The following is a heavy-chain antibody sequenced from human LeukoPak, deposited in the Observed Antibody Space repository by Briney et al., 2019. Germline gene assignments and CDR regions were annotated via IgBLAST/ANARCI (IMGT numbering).Heavy chain of an antibody. CDR1: GLSLDDYA. Sequence: SLRLSCAASGLSLDDYAVHWVRHARGKGLEWVSGISRNSGSIGYADSVQGRFTISRDNAKNTLYLQMNSLRAEDTALYYCARGNQLLDYWGQGTLVTVSS. CDR3: ARGNQLLDY. D-gene: IGHD2-2*01. V-gene: IGHV3-9*01. CDR2: ISRNSGSI. J-gene: IGHJ4*02.